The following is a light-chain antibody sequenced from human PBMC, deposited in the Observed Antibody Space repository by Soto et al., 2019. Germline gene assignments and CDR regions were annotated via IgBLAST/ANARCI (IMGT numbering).Light chain of an antibody. V-gene: IGKV3-11*01. J-gene: IGKJ1*01. CDR3: QQYNSYFQT. CDR2: VTS. Sequence: IFLTQSPSTLTSFPGARVTLSCRASQTLSNRLAWYQHKPGQAPRLLIYVTSNRATGIPARFSGSGSGTDYTLTISSLQPDDVATYYCQQYNSYFQTFGQGTKVDIK. CDR1: QTLSNR.